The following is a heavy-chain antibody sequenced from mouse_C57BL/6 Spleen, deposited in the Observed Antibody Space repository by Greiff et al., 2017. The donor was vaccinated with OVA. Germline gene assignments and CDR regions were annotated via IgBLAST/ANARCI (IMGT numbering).Heavy chain of an antibody. CDR1: GYAFSSSW. Sequence: VQLQQSGPELVKPGASVKISCKASGYAFSSSWMNWVKQRPGKGLEWIGRIYPGDGDTNYNGKFKGKATLTADKSSSTAYMQLSSLTSKYSALYFCSRALYYSNYVRSFDYWGQGTTLTVSS. CDR3: SRALYYSNYVRSFDY. CDR2: IYPGDGDT. V-gene: IGHV1-82*01. J-gene: IGHJ2*01. D-gene: IGHD2-5*01.